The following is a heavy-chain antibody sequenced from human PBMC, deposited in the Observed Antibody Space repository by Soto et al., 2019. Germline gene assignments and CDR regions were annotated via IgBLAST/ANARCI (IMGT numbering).Heavy chain of an antibody. Sequence: SGGSLRLSCVASGFSFSGYGMHWVRQAPGKGLEWVAVIWYDGSEKYYADSVKGRFTISRDNSKNTLFLQMNSLRVEDTAVYYCARDEFMDYWGQGTLVTVSS. D-gene: IGHD3-10*01. CDR3: ARDEFMDY. V-gene: IGHV3-33*01. J-gene: IGHJ4*02. CDR2: IWYDGSEK. CDR1: GFSFSGYG.